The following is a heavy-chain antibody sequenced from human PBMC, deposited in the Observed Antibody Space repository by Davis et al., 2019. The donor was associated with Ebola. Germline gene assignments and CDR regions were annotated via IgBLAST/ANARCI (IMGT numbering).Heavy chain of an antibody. D-gene: IGHD6-19*01. Sequence: AASVKVSCKASGYTFTSYYMHWVRQAPGQGLEWMGWINPNSGGTNYAQKFQGWVTMTRDTSISTAYMELSRLRSDDTAVYYCARDIRVRSGWQYYYYYYGMDVWGQGTTVTVSS. CDR3: ARDIRVRSGWQYYYYYYGMDV. J-gene: IGHJ6*02. CDR1: GYTFTSYY. CDR2: INPNSGGT. V-gene: IGHV1-2*04.